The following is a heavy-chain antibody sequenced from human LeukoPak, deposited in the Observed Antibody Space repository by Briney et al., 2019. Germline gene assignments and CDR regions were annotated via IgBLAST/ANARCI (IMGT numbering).Heavy chain of an antibody. J-gene: IGHJ6*03. CDR3: ARPLAGNYYYMDF. CDR1: GYTFTSYD. CDR2: MNPNSGNT. Sequence: ASVKVSCKASGYTFTSYDINWLRQATGQGLEWMGWMNPNSGNTGYAQKFQGRVTITRNTSISTAYMELSSLRSEDTAAYYCARPLAGNYYYMDFWGKGTTVTVSS. V-gene: IGHV1-8*03. D-gene: IGHD6-6*01.